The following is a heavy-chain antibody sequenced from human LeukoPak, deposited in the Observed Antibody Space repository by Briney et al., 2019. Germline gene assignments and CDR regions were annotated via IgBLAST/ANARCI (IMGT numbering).Heavy chain of an antibody. J-gene: IGHJ5*02. V-gene: IGHV3-23*01. CDR1: GFTFSTYA. CDR3: AKDLRPEDSSGPLPSWFDP. CDR2: ISGSGGST. Sequence: PGTSLRLSCAASGFTFSTYAMHWVRQAPGKGLEWVSAISGSGGSTYYADSVKGRFTISRDNSKNTLYLQMNSLRAEDTAVYYCAKDLRPEDSSGPLPSWFDPWGQGTLVTVSS. D-gene: IGHD6-19*01.